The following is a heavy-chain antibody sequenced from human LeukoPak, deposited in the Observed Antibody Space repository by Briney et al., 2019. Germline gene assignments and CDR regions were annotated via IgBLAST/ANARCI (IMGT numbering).Heavy chain of an antibody. CDR2: ISYDGSNK. V-gene: IGHV3-30*18. D-gene: IGHD3-16*01. CDR3: AKDGGRERGGSFDY. Sequence: GGSLRLSCAASGFTFSSYGIHWVRQAPGKGLEWMAVISYDGSNKFYADSVKGRFTISRDNSKNTLYLQMNSLRAEDTAIYYCAKDGGRERGGSFDYWGQGTLVTVSS. J-gene: IGHJ4*02. CDR1: GFTFSSYG.